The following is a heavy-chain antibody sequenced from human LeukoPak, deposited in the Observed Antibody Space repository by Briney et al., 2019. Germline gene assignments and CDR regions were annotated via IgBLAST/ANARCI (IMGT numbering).Heavy chain of an antibody. CDR3: ARDSDYGGNSV. V-gene: IGHV4-39*07. CDR1: GGSISSSSYY. CDR2: IYYSGST. D-gene: IGHD4-23*01. Sequence: SETLSLTCTVSGGSISSSSYYWGWIRQPPGKGLEWIGSIYYSGSTNYNPSLKSRVTMSVDTSKNQFSLKLSSVTAADTAVYYCARDSDYGGNSVWGQGTLVTVSS. J-gene: IGHJ4*02.